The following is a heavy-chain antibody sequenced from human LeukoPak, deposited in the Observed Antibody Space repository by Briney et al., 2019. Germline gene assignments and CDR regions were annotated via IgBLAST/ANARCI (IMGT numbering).Heavy chain of an antibody. D-gene: IGHD4-17*01. CDR3: TTGESHDH. CDR1: GFTSSDYW. J-gene: IGHJ5*02. V-gene: IGHV3-7*01. Sequence: GGSLRLSCAASGFTSSDYWMAWVRQAPGKGLEWVGNTNENGGAQFYVDSVKGRFTVTRDNAKNSVYLQMESLGVDDSGVYYCTTGESHDHWGQGVLVTVSS. CDR2: TNENGGAQ.